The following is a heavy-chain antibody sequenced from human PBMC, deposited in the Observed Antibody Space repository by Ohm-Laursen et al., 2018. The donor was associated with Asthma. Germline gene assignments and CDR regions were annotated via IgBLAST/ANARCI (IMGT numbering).Heavy chain of an antibody. CDR1: GFTFSSYG. CDR3: ARVSGSYILFDY. J-gene: IGHJ4*02. CDR2: ISYDGSNK. D-gene: IGHD1-26*01. Sequence: SLRLSCTAFGFTFSSYGMHWVRQAPGKGLEWVAVISYDGSNKYYADSVKGRFTISRDNSKNTLYLQMNSLRADDTAVYYCARVSGSYILFDYWGQGTLVTVSS. V-gene: IGHV3-30*03.